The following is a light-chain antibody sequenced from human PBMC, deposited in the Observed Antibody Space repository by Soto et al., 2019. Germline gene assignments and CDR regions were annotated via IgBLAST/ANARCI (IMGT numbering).Light chain of an antibody. V-gene: IGLV3-21*04. Sequence: SYELTQPPSVSVAPGKTARITRGGNKIGSKSVHWYQQKPGQAPVLVIYYDSDRPSGIPERFSGSNSGNTATLTISRVEAGDEADYYCQVWDSSSDHVVFGGGTKVTVL. J-gene: IGLJ2*01. CDR1: KIGSKS. CDR2: YDS. CDR3: QVWDSSSDHVV.